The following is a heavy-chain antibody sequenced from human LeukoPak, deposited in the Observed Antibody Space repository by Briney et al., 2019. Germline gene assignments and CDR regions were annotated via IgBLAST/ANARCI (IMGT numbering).Heavy chain of an antibody. V-gene: IGHV3-48*03. CDR2: ISSSGSTI. CDR3: AKGRQIRFLEWLPYY. Sequence: GGSLRLSCAASGFTFSSYEMNWVRQAPGKGLEWVSYISSSGSTIYYADSVKGRFTISRDNSKNTLYLQMNSLRAEDTAAYYCAKGRQIRFLEWLPYYWGQGTLVTVSS. CDR1: GFTFSSYE. D-gene: IGHD3-3*01. J-gene: IGHJ4*02.